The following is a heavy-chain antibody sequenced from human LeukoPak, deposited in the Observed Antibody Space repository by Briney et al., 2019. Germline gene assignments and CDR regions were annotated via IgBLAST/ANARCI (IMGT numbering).Heavy chain of an antibody. CDR2: IYYSGST. V-gene: IGHV4-59*01. Sequence: PSETLSLTCTVSGGSISSYYWSWIRQPPGKGLEWIGYIYYSGSTNYNPSLKSRVTISVDTSKNQFSLKLSSVTAADTAVYYCARLKQTAGTSGWFDPWGQGTLVTVSS. D-gene: IGHD6-13*01. CDR3: ARLKQTAGTSGWFDP. CDR1: GGSISSYY. J-gene: IGHJ5*02.